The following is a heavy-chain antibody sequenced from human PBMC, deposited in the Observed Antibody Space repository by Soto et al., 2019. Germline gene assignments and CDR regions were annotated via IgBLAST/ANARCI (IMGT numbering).Heavy chain of an antibody. CDR1: GFTVSSNY. V-gene: IGHV3-53*01. J-gene: IGHJ3*02. D-gene: IGHD4-17*01. CDR2: IYSGGST. Sequence: EVQLVESGGGLIQPGGSLRLSCAASGFTVSSNYMSWVRQAPGKGLEWVSVIYSGGSTYYADSVKGRFTISRDNYKNTLYLQMNSLRAEDTAVYYCARDHGDYDGAFDIWGQGTMVTVSS. CDR3: ARDHGDYDGAFDI.